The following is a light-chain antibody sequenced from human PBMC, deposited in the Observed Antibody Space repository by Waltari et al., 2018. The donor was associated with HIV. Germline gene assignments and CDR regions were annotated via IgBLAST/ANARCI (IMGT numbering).Light chain of an antibody. CDR1: QCIVNY. Sequence: DVQLTQSPSFLSASVGDRVPITCRASQCIVNYLAWYQQKPGKAPKLLIYAASTVQRGVPSRFSGSGSGTEFTLTISSLQPEDFATYYCQQLNSYLTLTFGGGTKVEIK. CDR3: QQLNSYLTLT. J-gene: IGKJ4*01. V-gene: IGKV1-9*01. CDR2: AAS.